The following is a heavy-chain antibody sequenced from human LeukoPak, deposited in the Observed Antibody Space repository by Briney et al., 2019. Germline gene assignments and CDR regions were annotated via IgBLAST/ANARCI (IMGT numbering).Heavy chain of an antibody. D-gene: IGHD3-10*01. Sequence: SETLSLTCTVSGGSISSYYWSWIRQPPGEGLEWIGYIYYSGSTNYNPSLKSRVTISVDTSKNRFSLKLSSVTAADTAVYYCARTHYYGSGSYCWFDPWGQGTLVTVSS. CDR3: ARTHYYGSGSYCWFDP. CDR1: GGSISSYY. J-gene: IGHJ5*02. CDR2: IYYSGST. V-gene: IGHV4-59*01.